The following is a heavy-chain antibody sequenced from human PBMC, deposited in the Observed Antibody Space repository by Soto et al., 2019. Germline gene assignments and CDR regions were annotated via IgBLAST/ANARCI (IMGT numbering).Heavy chain of an antibody. Sequence: SETLSLTCTVSGGSISSYYWSWIRQPPGKGLEWIGYIYYSVSTNYNPSLKSRVTISVDTSKNQFSLKLSSVTAADTAVYYCERYSSGYPFDYWGQGTMVTVSS. CDR2: IYYSVST. CDR3: ERYSSGYPFDY. J-gene: IGHJ4*02. D-gene: IGHD3-22*01. V-gene: IGHV4-59*01. CDR1: GGSISSYY.